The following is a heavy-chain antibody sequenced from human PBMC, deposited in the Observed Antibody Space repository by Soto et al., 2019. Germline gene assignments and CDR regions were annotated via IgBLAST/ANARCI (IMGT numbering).Heavy chain of an antibody. CDR1: GFSLSNAGLG. CDR2: IFSNDEK. J-gene: IGHJ5*02. Sequence: QVTVKESGPVLVKPTETLTLTCTVSGFSLSNAGLGVSWIRQPPGKALEWLAHIFSNDEKSSSPSLKSRLTISKDTSKSQVVLTMTNMDPVDTATYYCASTYSTSWYWFDPWGQGTLVTVSS. CDR3: ASTYSTSWYWFDP. V-gene: IGHV2-26*04. D-gene: IGHD6-13*01.